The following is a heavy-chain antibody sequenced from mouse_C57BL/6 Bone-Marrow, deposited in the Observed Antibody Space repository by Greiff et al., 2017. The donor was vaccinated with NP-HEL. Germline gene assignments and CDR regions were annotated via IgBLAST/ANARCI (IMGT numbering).Heavy chain of an antibody. V-gene: IGHV5-9-1*02. CDR1: GFTFSSYA. CDR2: ISSGGDYI. J-gene: IGHJ1*03. Sequence: EVKLMESGGGLVKPGGSLKLSCAASGFTFSSYAMSWVRQTPEKRLEWVAYISSGGDYIYYADTVKGRFTISRDNARNTLYLQMSSLKSEDTAMYYCTRDYDYDWYFDVWGTGTTVTVSS. D-gene: IGHD2-4*01. CDR3: TRDYDYDWYFDV.